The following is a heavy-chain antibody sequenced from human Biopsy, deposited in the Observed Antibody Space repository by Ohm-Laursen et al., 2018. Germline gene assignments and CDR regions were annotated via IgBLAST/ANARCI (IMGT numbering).Heavy chain of an antibody. CDR3: ARDRGYYSDRTVPGYFDL. Sequence: SDTLSLTCTVSGDSISSYYWSWIRQPPGKGLQWIGYAYYTGSTDYNPSLQSRVTISVDTSKNHFPLRLRSVTPADTAIYYCARDRGYYSDRTVPGYFDLWGRGTLVTVSS. V-gene: IGHV4-59*01. CDR2: AYYTGST. J-gene: IGHJ2*01. CDR1: GDSISSYY. D-gene: IGHD3-22*01.